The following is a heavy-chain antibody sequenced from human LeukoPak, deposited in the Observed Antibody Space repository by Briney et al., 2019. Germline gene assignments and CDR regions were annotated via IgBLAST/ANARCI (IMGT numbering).Heavy chain of an antibody. CDR3: ARRYSTPYFDY. CDR2: ISSSGSTI. V-gene: IGHV3-11*04. Sequence: KPVGSLRLSCAASGFTFSDNYMSWIRQAPGKGLEWVSYISSSGSTIYYADSVKGRFTISRDNAKNSLYLQMNSLRAEDTAVYYCARRYSTPYFDYWGQGTLVTVSS. CDR1: GFTFSDNY. J-gene: IGHJ4*02. D-gene: IGHD6-13*01.